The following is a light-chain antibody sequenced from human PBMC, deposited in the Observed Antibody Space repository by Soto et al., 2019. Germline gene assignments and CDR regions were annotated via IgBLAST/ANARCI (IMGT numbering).Light chain of an antibody. Sequence: IVITHSPSTLSLSHLYRATLTCRASQNINSNLAWYQQKPGQAPRLLIYDASNRATGIPARFSGSGSGTDFTLTISSLEPEDFAVYYCQQRSNWPLLTFGQGTRLEIK. CDR3: QQRSNWPLLT. CDR2: DAS. CDR1: QNINSN. J-gene: IGKJ5*01. V-gene: IGKV3-11*01.